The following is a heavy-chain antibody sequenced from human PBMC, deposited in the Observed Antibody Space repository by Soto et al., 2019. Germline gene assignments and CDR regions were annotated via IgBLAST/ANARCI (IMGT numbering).Heavy chain of an antibody. CDR3: ARGGAVVVAATPFWFDP. D-gene: IGHD2-15*01. V-gene: IGHV1-46*01. J-gene: IGHJ5*02. Sequence: ASVKVSFKASGYTFTSYYMHWLRQAPGQGLEWMGIINPSGGSTSYAQKFQGRVTMTRDTSTSTVYMELSSLRSEDTAVYYCARGGAVVVAATPFWFDPWGQGTLVTVSS. CDR1: GYTFTSYY. CDR2: INPSGGST.